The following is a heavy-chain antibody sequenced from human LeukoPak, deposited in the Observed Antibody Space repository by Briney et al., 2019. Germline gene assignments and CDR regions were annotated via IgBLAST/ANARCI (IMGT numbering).Heavy chain of an antibody. D-gene: IGHD1-1*01. CDR3: ARDLDNVAGDI. Sequence: GGSLRLSCAASGFTFSDYYMSWIRQAPGKGLEWVSYISSSNRYTNYADSVKGRFTISRDNSKNTLFLQMNGLRADDTAVYFCARDLDNVAGDIWGQGTLVIVSS. CDR1: GFTFSDYY. V-gene: IGHV3-11*05. CDR2: ISSSNRYT. J-gene: IGHJ3*02.